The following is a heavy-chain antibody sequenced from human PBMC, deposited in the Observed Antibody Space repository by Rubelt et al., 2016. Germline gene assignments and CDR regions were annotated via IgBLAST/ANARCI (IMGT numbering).Heavy chain of an antibody. D-gene: IGHD2-15*01. CDR1: GFTFSSYA. Sequence: EVQLLESGGGLVQPGGSLRLSCEVSGFTFSSYAMNWVRPAPGKGLEWVSGISGSGGSTYYADYVQGRFISSRDNSKNMGYGQRERLRAGDLAGYDCAEGGDIWGQGTMVTVSS. J-gene: IGHJ3*02. CDR3: AEGGDI. V-gene: IGHV3-23*01. CDR2: ISGSGGST.